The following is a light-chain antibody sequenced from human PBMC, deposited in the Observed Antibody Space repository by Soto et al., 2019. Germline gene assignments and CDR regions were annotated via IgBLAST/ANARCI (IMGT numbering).Light chain of an antibody. Sequence: EIVMTQSPATLSVSPGERATLSCRASQSVSSNLAWYQQKPGQAPRPLIYGASTRATGIPARFSGSGSGTEFTLTISSLQSEDFAIYYCQHYNNWPPWTFGQGTKVEIK. CDR1: QSVSSN. V-gene: IGKV3-15*01. CDR3: QHYNNWPPWT. J-gene: IGKJ1*01. CDR2: GAS.